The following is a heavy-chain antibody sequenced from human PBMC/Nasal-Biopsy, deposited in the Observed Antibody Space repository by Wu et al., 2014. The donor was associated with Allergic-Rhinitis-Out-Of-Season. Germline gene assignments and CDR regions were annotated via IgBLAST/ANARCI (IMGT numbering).Heavy chain of an antibody. CDR2: ISPYNGNT. CDR3: ARVWGISATGTPDT. CDR1: RGTLSNYA. J-gene: IGHJ4*02. V-gene: IGHV1-18*01. Sequence: VKVSCKASRGTLSNYAISWVRQAPGQGLEWMGWISPYNGNTNYGKNLQGRLTMTTDTPTTTAYMELRSLTSDDTAVYYCARVWGISATGTPDTWGQGTVISVSS. D-gene: IGHD3-16*01.